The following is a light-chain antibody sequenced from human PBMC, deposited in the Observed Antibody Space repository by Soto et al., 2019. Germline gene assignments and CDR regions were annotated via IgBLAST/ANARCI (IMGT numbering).Light chain of an antibody. CDR3: QQYYSTPYT. Sequence: DIVMTQSPDSLAVSLGERATINCKSSQSVLYSSNNKNYLAWYQQKPGQPPKLLIYWASTRESGVPDRFSGSGSGTDFTLTISSLQAEDVAVYYCQQYYSTPYTFGQGTKLGIE. CDR2: WAS. V-gene: IGKV4-1*01. J-gene: IGKJ2*01. CDR1: QSVLYSSNNKNY.